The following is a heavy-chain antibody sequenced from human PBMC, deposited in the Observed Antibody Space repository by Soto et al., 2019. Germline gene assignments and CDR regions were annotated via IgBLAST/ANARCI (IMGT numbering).Heavy chain of an antibody. CDR3: ARDGEGF. CDR1: GSTFSSNW. CDR2: INTDGTYT. V-gene: IGHV3-74*01. J-gene: IGHJ4*02. D-gene: IGHD2-21*01. Sequence: GGALRLSCAASGSTFSSNWMHWVRRVPGRGLVWVSRINTDGTYTSYVDSVKGRFTMSRDDTKNMLYLQMNSLRVEDTAVYYCARDGEGFWGQGALVTVS.